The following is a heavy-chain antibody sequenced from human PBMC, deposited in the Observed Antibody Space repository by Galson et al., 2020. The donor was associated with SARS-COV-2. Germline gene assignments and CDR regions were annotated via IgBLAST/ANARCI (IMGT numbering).Heavy chain of an antibody. D-gene: IGHD3-22*01. CDR1: GGSFSDYY. CDR3: ARSRQAFTMILVAITGYYYYMDV. Sequence: SQTLSLPCAVHGGSFSDYYWSWTRQPPGKGLEWIGEINHSGSTNYNPSLKSRVTIPLDKSKNQFSLKLSSVTAADTAVYYCARSRQAFTMILVAITGYYYYMDVWGKGTTVTISS. V-gene: IGHV4-34*01. J-gene: IGHJ6*03. CDR2: INHSGST.